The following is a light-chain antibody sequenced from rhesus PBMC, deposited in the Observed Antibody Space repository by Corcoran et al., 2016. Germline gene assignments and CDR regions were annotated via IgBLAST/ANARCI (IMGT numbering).Light chain of an antibody. CDR1: QSVSSS. J-gene: IGKJ2*01. CDR2: GAS. V-gene: IGKV3-53*01. Sequence: QVILTQSPATLSLSPGERATLSCRASQSVSSSLAWYQQKPGQAPRLLIYGASSRATGIPARFRGSGSGTEFTLTISSLEPEDFAVYYCQKYSSSPYSFGQGTKVEIK. CDR3: QKYSSSPYS.